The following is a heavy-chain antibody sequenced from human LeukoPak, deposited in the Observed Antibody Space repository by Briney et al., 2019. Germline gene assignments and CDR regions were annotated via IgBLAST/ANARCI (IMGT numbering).Heavy chain of an antibody. CDR1: GGTFSSYA. CDR3: ARESLTTVVTSDY. Sequence: SVKVSCKASGGTFSSYAISWVRQAPGQGLEWMGGIIPIFGTANYAQKFQGRVTITADESTNTAYMELSSLRSEDTAVYYCARESLTTVVTSDYWGQGTLVTVSS. J-gene: IGHJ4*02. CDR2: IIPIFGTA. V-gene: IGHV1-69*13. D-gene: IGHD4-23*01.